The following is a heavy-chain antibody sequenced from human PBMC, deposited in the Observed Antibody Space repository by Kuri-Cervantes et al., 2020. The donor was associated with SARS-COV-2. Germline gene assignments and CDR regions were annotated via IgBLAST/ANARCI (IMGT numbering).Heavy chain of an antibody. J-gene: IGHJ6*02. CDR1: GGSFSGYY. CDR3: ARGAATSYYYYDMDV. V-gene: IGHV4-34*01. D-gene: IGHD2-15*01. Sequence: ESLKISCAVYGGSFSGYYWSWIRQPPGKGLEWIGEINHSGSTNYNPSLKSRVAISVDTSKNQFSLNLTSVTAADTAVYYCARGAATSYYYYDMDVWGQGTTVTVSS. CDR2: INHSGST.